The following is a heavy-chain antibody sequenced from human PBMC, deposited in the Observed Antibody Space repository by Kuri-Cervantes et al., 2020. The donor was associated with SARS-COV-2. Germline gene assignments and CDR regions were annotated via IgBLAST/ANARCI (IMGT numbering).Heavy chain of an antibody. V-gene: IGHV1-45*01. J-gene: IGHJ3*02. Sequence: SVKVSCKASGDSFDYRFLHWVRQAPGQPLEWMGWITPFNGNTNYAQRFQDRVTITRDRSMSTAYMELSSLRSEDTAMYCCARSGPGAISREDGACDIWGQGTMVTVSS. D-gene: IGHD5-24*01. CDR2: ITPFNGNT. CDR3: ARSGPGAISREDGACDI. CDR1: GDSFDYRF.